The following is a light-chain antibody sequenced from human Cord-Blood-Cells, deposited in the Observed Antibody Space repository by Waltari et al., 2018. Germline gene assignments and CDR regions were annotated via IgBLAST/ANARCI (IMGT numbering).Light chain of an antibody. V-gene: IGLV4-69*01. CDR2: LNSDGSH. CDR1: SGPSSYA. CDR3: QTWGTGIQV. Sequence: QLVLTQSPSASASLGASVKPTCPLSSGPSSYAIAWHQQQPGKGPRYLMKLNSDGSHSKGDGIPDRFSGSSSGAERYLTISSLQSEDEADYYCQTWGTGIQVFGGGTKLTVL. J-gene: IGLJ3*02.